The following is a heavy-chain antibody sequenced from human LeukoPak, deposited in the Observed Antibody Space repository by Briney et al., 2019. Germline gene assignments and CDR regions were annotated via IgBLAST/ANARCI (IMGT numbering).Heavy chain of an antibody. V-gene: IGHV3-48*03. CDR3: ASTGGYGSGTYDYYYFGMDV. CDR1: GFTFSSYE. D-gene: IGHD3-10*01. J-gene: IGHJ6*02. Sequence: GGSLRLSCAASGFTFSSYEMNWVRQAPGKGLEWVAYITSSGRIIYYADSVKGRFNISRDNTKNSLYLQMNSLRAEDTAVYYCASTGGYGSGTYDYYYFGMDVWGQGTTVTVSS. CDR2: ITSSGRII.